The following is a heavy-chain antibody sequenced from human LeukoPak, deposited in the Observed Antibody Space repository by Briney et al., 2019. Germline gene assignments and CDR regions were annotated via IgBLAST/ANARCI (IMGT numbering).Heavy chain of an antibody. D-gene: IGHD1-1*01. V-gene: IGHV3-49*03. CDR3: TRDRGAYNLYDY. J-gene: IGHJ4*02. Sequence: GGSLRLSCTASGFTFGDYAMGWIRQAPGKGLEWAGFIRSKAYGETADYAASVKGRFTISRDDSKAIAYLQMNSLKTEDTAVYHCTRDRGAYNLYDYWGQGTLVTVSS. CDR1: GFTFGDYA. CDR2: IRSKAYGETA.